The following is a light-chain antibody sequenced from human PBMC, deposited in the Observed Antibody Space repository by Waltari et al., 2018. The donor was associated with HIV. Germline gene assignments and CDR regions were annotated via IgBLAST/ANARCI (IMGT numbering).Light chain of an antibody. CDR3: CSYAGTYTYV. CDR1: ASAIGYFAY. J-gene: IGLJ1*01. Sequence: QSALTQPRPVSGSPGQSVTLSCTGTASAIGYFAYFSWYQPSPATAPKVIIYEVVQRPSGGPDRFTASKSGITASLTISGLQDEDEADYYCCSYAGTYTYVFGSGTTVTVL. CDR2: EVV. V-gene: IGLV2-11*01.